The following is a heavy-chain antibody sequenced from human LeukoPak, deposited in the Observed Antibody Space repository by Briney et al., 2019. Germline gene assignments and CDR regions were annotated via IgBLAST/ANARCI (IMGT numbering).Heavy chain of an antibody. J-gene: IGHJ4*02. CDR2: INHNGST. Sequence: SEPLSLTCAAYGGFFSGYNWSWIRQPPEEGLWWIGKINHNGSTNYNPSLQSRVTISVDKSKSHASLKVSTVTAADTAVYYCARVTVHGNSDYWGQGTLVTVSS. CDR1: GGFFSGYN. D-gene: IGHD5-24*01. V-gene: IGHV4-34*01. CDR3: ARVTVHGNSDY.